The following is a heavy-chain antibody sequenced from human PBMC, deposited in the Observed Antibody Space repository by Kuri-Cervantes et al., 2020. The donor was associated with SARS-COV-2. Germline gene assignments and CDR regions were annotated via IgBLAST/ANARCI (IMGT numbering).Heavy chain of an antibody. CDR3: AKDGTVYDDWLQYHFDY. J-gene: IGHJ4*02. CDR2: IRYDGSNK. V-gene: IGHV3-30*02. D-gene: IGHD5-24*01. CDR1: GFTFSSYG. Sequence: GESLKISCAASGFTFSSYGMHWVRQAPGKGLEWVAFIRYDGSNKYYADPVKGRFTISRDNSKNTLYLQMNSLRAEDTAVYYCAKDGTVYDDWLQYHFDYWGQGTLVTVSS.